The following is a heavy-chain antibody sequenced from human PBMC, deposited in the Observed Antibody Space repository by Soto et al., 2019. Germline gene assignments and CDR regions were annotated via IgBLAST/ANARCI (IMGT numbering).Heavy chain of an antibody. J-gene: IGHJ1*01. V-gene: IGHV1-69*13. D-gene: IGHD1-26*01. CDR3: ASWTEREQNFQH. CDR2: IIPIFGTA. Sequence: SVKVSCKASGGTFSSYAISWVRQAPGQGLEWMGGIIPIFGTANYAQKFQGRVTITADESTSTAYMELSSLRSEDTAVYYCASWTEREQNFQHWGQGTLVTVSS. CDR1: GGTFSSYA.